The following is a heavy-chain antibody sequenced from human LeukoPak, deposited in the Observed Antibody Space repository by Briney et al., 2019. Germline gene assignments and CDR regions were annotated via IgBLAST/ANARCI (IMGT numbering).Heavy chain of an antibody. CDR1: GYSFTSYW. CDR2: IYPGDSDT. Sequence: GESLKISRKGPGYSFTSYWIGLVRQMPGKSLGWMGIIYPGDSDTRYSPSFQGHITISADKSISTAYLQWSSLEASDTSMYYCARQNRGSWFDPWGQGTLVTVSS. V-gene: IGHV5-51*01. D-gene: IGHD1-14*01. CDR3: ARQNRGSWFDP. J-gene: IGHJ5*02.